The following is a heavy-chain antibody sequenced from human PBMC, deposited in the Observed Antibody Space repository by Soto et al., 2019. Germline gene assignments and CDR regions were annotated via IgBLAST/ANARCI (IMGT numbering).Heavy chain of an antibody. V-gene: IGHV3-30*18. CDR1: GFTFSSYG. CDR3: AKGTASGSPTNWFDP. CDR2: ISYDGSNK. J-gene: IGHJ5*02. D-gene: IGHD2-21*02. Sequence: XVCLRLSCAACGFTFSSYGMHWVRQAPGKGLEWVAVISYDGSNKYYADSVKGRFTISRDNSKNTLYLQMNSLRAEDTAVYYCAKGTASGSPTNWFDPWAQGTLVTVSS.